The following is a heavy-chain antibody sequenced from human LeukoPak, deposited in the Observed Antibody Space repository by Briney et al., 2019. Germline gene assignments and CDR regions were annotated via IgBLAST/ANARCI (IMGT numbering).Heavy chain of an antibody. V-gene: IGHV3-30*03. CDR1: GFTFNIYG. Sequence: PGRSLRLSCVVSGFTFNIYGMHWVRQAPGKGLEWVAVISYDGSNVDYADSVKGRFTISRDNSKNTLYLQMNSLRAEDTAVYYCARALSAGTSPSYVAQYYFDYWGQGTPVTVSS. D-gene: IGHD6-13*01. J-gene: IGHJ4*02. CDR3: ARALSAGTSPSYVAQYYFDY. CDR2: ISYDGSNV.